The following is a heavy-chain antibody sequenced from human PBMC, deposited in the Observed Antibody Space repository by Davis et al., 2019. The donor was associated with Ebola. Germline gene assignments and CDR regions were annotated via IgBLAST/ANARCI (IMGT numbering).Heavy chain of an antibody. CDR2: ISGSSSGT. V-gene: IGHV3-23*01. Sequence: GESLKISCAASGFSFATFAMTWVRQAPGKGLEWVSSISGSSSGTIYADSVQGRFTISRDNSRNTLFLQMNNLRVEDSAIYYCAKDGEGSYYDYWGQGTLVTVSS. CDR3: AKDGEGSYYDY. D-gene: IGHD3-10*01. J-gene: IGHJ4*02. CDR1: GFSFATFA.